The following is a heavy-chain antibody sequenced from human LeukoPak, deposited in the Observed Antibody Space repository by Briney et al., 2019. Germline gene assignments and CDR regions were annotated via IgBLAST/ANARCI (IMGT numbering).Heavy chain of an antibody. CDR3: ARHRGDYGVGGY. CDR1: GYSFTSYW. Sequence: GESLKISGKGSGYSFTSYWISWGRQLPGKGLEGMGRIDPSDSYTNYSPSFQGHVTISADKSISTAYLQWSSLKASDTAMYYCARHRGDYGVGGYWGQGTLVTVSS. J-gene: IGHJ4*02. D-gene: IGHD4-17*01. V-gene: IGHV5-10-1*01. CDR2: IDPSDSYT.